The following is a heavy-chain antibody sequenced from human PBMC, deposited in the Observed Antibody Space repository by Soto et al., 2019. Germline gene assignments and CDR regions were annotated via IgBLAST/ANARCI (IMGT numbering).Heavy chain of an antibody. CDR2: ISGSGDGT. V-gene: IGHV3-23*01. J-gene: IGHJ4*02. Sequence: GGSLRLSCAASGFMFSSYAMTWVRQAPGKGLDWVSGISGSGDGTYYADSVKGRFTISRDNSKNTLYLQMNSLRADDTAVYYFAKAAGHMGEWSLRYYFDYWGQGTLVTVSS. CDR3: AKAAGHMGEWSLRYYFDY. CDR1: GFMFSSYA. D-gene: IGHD3-16*02.